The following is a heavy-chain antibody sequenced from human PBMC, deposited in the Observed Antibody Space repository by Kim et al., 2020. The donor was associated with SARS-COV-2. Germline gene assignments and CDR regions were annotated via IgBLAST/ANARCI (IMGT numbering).Heavy chain of an antibody. Sequence: GGSLRLSCAASGFTFGDYAMHWVWQAPGKGLEWVSGISWNSGSIGYADSVKGRFTISRDNAKNSLYLQMNSLRAEDTALYYCAKDIRLWLGELYGMDVWGQGTTGTVSS. CDR2: ISWNSGSI. CDR1: GFTFGDYA. CDR3: AKDIRLWLGELYGMDV. J-gene: IGHJ6*02. V-gene: IGHV3-9*01. D-gene: IGHD3-10*01.